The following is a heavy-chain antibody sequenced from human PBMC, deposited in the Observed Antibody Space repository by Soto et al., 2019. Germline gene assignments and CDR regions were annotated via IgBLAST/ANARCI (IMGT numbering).Heavy chain of an antibody. CDR2: IYSGGST. D-gene: IGHD6-13*01. CDR1: GFTVSNNY. CDR3: ATYSSLDY. J-gene: IGHJ4*02. V-gene: IGHV3-53*02. Sequence: EVQLAETGGGLIQPGGSLSLSCAASGFTVSNNYMSWVRQAPGKGLEWVSLIYSGGSTYYADSVKGRFTISRDNSKNTLYLQMNSLIAEDTAVYYCATYSSLDYWGQGTLVSVSS.